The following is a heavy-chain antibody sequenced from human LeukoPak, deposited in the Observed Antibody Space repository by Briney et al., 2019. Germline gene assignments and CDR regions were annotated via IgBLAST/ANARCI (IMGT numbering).Heavy chain of an antibody. CDR3: ARGRYDGSGSSDY. D-gene: IGHD3-22*01. CDR2: IIPILGIA. CDR1: GGTFSCYA. V-gene: IGHV1-69*04. Sequence: ASVKVSCKASGGTFSCYAISWVRQAPGQGLEWMGRIIPILGIANYAQKFQGRVTITADKSTSTAYMELSSLRAEDTAVYYCARGRYDGSGSSDYWGQGTTVTVSS. J-gene: IGHJ4*03.